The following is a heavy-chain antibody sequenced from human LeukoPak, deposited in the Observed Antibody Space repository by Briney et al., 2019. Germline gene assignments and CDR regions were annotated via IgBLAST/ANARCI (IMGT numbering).Heavy chain of an antibody. V-gene: IGHV4-38-2*01. CDR1: GYSISSGHY. Sequence: ASETLSLTCAVSGYSISSGHYWGWIRQPPGKGLEWIGSIYHSGSTYYNPSLKSRVTISVDTSKNQFSLKLSSVTAADTAVYYCARALAQITMVRGPPNWFDPWGQGTLVTVSS. D-gene: IGHD3-10*01. CDR3: ARALAQITMVRGPPNWFDP. J-gene: IGHJ5*02. CDR2: IYHSGST.